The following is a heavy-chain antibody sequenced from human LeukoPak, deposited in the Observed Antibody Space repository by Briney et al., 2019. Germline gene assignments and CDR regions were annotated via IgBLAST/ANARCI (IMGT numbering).Heavy chain of an antibody. J-gene: IGHJ5*02. CDR1: GYSFTDKY. V-gene: IGHV1-2*02. CDR3: ARAGGRSWFDP. Sequence: ASVKVSCKASGYSFTDKYMHWVRQAPGQGLEWMGWINPNSGGTNYAQKFQGRVTMTTDTSMSTAYMELSRLTSDDTVVYYCARAGGRSWFDPWGQGTLVTVSS. CDR2: INPNSGGT.